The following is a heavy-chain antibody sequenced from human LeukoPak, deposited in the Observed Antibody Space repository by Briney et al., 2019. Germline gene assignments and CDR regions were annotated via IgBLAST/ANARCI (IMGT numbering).Heavy chain of an antibody. CDR2: IYPGDPDT. J-gene: IGHJ5*02. Sequence: GESLKXSCKGSGYSFTSNXXVXXXQMPGKXXXWLGIIYPGDPDTRXSXPFQGQVTISADKSISTAYLQWSSLKASDTAMYYCARQGGGKFDPWGQGTLVTVSS. V-gene: IGHV5-51*01. CDR1: GYSFTSNX. D-gene: IGHD3-16*01. CDR3: ARQGGGKFDP.